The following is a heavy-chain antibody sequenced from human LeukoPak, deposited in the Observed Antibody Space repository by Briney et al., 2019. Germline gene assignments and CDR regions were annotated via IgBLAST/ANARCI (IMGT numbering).Heavy chain of an antibody. D-gene: IGHD3-10*01. V-gene: IGHV3-21*01. CDR3: ARAGGGTGTRTYGSGSYWFDY. J-gene: IGHJ4*02. Sequence: GGSLRLSCAASGFTFSSYSMNWVRQAPGEGLEWVSSISSSSSYIYYADSMKGRFTSSRDNAKNSLYLQMNSLRAEDTAVYYCARAGGGTGTRTYGSGSYWFDYWGQGTLVTVSS. CDR2: ISSSSSYI. CDR1: GFTFSSYS.